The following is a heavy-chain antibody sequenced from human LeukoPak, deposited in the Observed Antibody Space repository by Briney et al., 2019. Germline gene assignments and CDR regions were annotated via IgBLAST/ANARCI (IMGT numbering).Heavy chain of an antibody. CDR1: GFTFRNYW. V-gene: IGHV3-7*05. CDR2: IKGDGSEK. D-gene: IGHD5-24*01. Sequence: GGSLRLSCAASGFTFRNYWMIWVRQAPGKGLEWLGNIKGDGSEKRYADSVRGRFTISRDNAQTSLYLQMNSMRAEDTAVYYCARASDPWLQLTWGQGTLVTVSS. J-gene: IGHJ5*02. CDR3: ARASDPWLQLT.